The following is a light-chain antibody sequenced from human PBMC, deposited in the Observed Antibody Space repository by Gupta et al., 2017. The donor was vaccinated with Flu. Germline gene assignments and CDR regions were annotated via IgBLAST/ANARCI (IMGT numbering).Light chain of an antibody. CDR3: QSADSSGTYWV. Sequence: SYELTQPPLVSLSPGQTARITCSGDALSKQYTYWYQQKPGQAPVLLIYRDTERPSGIPERFSGSNSGTTVTLTISGVQAEDEADYYCQSADSSGTYWVFGGGTKVTVL. V-gene: IGLV3-25*02. J-gene: IGLJ3*02. CDR1: ALSKQY. CDR2: RDT.